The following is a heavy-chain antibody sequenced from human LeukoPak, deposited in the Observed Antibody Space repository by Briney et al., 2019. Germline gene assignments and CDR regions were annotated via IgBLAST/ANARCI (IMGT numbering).Heavy chain of an antibody. D-gene: IGHD3-3*01. V-gene: IGHV3-11*01. Sequence: GGSLRLSCAASGFTLSDYYLTWIRQAPGKGLEWVSYITSRGSTIYHADSVKGRVTISRDNAKNSLYLQMNSLRAEDTAVYYCAQGDSYYDFLLSVWGQGTMVTVSS. CDR2: ITSRGSTI. CDR1: GFTLSDYY. J-gene: IGHJ3*01. CDR3: AQGDSYYDFLLSV.